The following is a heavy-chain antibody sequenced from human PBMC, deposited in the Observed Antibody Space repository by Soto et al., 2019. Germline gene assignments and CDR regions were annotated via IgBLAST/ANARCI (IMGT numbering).Heavy chain of an antibody. D-gene: IGHD3-10*01. J-gene: IGHJ6*02. CDR1: GYTFTSYG. Sequence: ASVKVSCKASGYTFTSYGISWVRQAPGQGLEWMGWISAYNGNTNYAQKLQGRVTMTTDTSTSTAYMELRSLRSDDTAVCYCARGGQFYGSGSYPHLYGMDVWGQGTTVTVSS. CDR3: ARGGQFYGSGSYPHLYGMDV. CDR2: ISAYNGNT. V-gene: IGHV1-18*01.